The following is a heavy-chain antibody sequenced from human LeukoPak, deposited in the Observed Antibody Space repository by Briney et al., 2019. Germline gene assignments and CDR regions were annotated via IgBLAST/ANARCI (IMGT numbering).Heavy chain of an antibody. V-gene: IGHV1-2*02. D-gene: IGHD3-22*01. Sequence: ASVKVSCKASGYTFTGYYMNWVRQAPGQGVEGRGWINPNSGGTNYAQKFQGRVTMTRDTSISTAYMELSRLRSDDTAVYYCARDQYYYDSSGFLIWGQGTMVTVSS. J-gene: IGHJ3*02. CDR2: INPNSGGT. CDR3: ARDQYYYDSSGFLI. CDR1: GYTFTGYY.